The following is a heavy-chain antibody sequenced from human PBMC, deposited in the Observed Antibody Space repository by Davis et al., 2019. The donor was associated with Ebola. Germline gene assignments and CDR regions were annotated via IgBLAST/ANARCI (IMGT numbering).Heavy chain of an antibody. V-gene: IGHV3-74*01. J-gene: IGHJ6*02. CDR1: GHTFTGYY. CDR2: INSDGSST. Sequence: SCKASGHTFTGYYMHWVRQPPGKGLVWVSRINSDGSSTSYEDSVKGRFTISRDNAKNTLYLQMNSLRAEDTAVYYCARGPPYYYGMDVWGQGTTVTVSS. CDR3: ARGPPYYYGMDV.